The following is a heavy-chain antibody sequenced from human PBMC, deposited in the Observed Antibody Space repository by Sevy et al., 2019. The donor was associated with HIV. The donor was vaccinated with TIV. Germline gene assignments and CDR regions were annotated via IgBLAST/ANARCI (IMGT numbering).Heavy chain of an antibody. J-gene: IGHJ5*02. CDR1: GGSMSSYY. Sequence: SETLSLTCTVSGGSMSSYYWSWIRQPAGKGLEWIGRIYTSGSTNYNPTLKSRVTMSVDTSKNQFSLKLSSVTAADTAVYYCARAPAAIFFGGGAGQFDPWGQGTLVTVSS. CDR3: ARAPAAIFFGGGAGQFDP. CDR2: IYTSGST. D-gene: IGHD2-2*02. V-gene: IGHV4-4*07.